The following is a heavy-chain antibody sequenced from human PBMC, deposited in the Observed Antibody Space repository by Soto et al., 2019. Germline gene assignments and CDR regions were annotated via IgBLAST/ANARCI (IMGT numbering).Heavy chain of an antibody. D-gene: IGHD2-21*02. CDR1: GFTFSSYG. Sequence: QVQLVESVGGVVQPGSSLRLSCAASGFTFSSYGMHWVRQAPGNGLERVAVISYDGSNKYYADSVKGRFTISRDNPKKTLYLQMNSLRAEDTAVYYCAKHLWKGDSNYSFDIWDQGTMVTVAS. V-gene: IGHV3-30*18. CDR3: AKHLWKGDSNYSFDI. CDR2: ISYDGSNK. J-gene: IGHJ3*02.